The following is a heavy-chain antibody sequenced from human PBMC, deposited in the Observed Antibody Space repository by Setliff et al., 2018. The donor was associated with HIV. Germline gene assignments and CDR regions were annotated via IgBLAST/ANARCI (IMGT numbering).Heavy chain of an antibody. CDR2: TLFRSEWYN. J-gene: IGHJ6*03. D-gene: IGHD6-13*01. CDR3: ARDGSRPLGVSYPYFMDV. CDR1: GDSDSSNSAA. Sequence: SQTLSLTCAISGDSDSSNSAAWHWIRQSPGRGLEWLGRTLFRSEWYNEYAASVKSRVTFSADTSKNQFSLQVNSVTPVDTAVYYCARDGSRPLGVSYPYFMDVWGKGTTVT. V-gene: IGHV6-1*01.